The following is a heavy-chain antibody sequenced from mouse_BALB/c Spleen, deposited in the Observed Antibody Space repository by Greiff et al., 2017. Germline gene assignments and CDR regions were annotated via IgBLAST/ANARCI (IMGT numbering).Heavy chain of an antibody. CDR1: GFSLTSYG. Sequence: VKLVESGPGLVQPSQSLSITCTVSGFSLTSYGVHWVRQSPGKGLEWLGVIWSGGSTDYNAAFISRLSISKDNSKSQVFFKMNSLQANDTAIYYCARKGGMITTRDYAMDYWGQGTSVTVSS. V-gene: IGHV2-2*02. CDR2: IWSGGST. J-gene: IGHJ4*01. D-gene: IGHD2-4*01. CDR3: ARKGGMITTRDYAMDY.